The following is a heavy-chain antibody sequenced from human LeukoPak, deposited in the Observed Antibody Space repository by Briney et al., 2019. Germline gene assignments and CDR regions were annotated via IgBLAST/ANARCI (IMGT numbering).Heavy chain of an antibody. D-gene: IGHD3-3*01. J-gene: IGHJ3*02. CDR1: GFTFSDYY. CDR2: ISSSGSTI. V-gene: IGHV3-11*01. Sequence: GGSLGLSCAASGFTFSDYYMSWIRQAPGKGLEWVSYISSSGSTIYYADSVKGRFTISRDNAKNSLYLQMNSLRAEDTAVYYCARAGVGFLEWLSDAFDIWGQGTMVTVSS. CDR3: ARAGVGFLEWLSDAFDI.